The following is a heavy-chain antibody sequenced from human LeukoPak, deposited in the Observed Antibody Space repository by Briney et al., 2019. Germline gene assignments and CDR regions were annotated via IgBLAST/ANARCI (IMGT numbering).Heavy chain of an antibody. CDR1: GGSISSGDYY. V-gene: IGHV4-30-4*01. D-gene: IGHD3-22*01. CDR2: IYYSGST. J-gene: IGHJ4*02. CDR3: AREGGDYYDSSFRVFDY. Sequence: SETLSLTCTVSGGSISSGDYYWSWIRQPPGKGLEWIGYIYYSGSTYYNPSLKSRVTISVDTSKNQFSLKLSSVTAADTAVYYCAREGGDYYDSSFRVFDYWGQATLVTVSS.